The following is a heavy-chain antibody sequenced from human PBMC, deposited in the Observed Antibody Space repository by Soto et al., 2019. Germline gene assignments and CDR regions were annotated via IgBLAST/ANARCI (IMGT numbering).Heavy chain of an antibody. J-gene: IGHJ4*02. CDR3: TTAAGLG. CDR1: GFTFSNTW. CDR2: IKSETDGGTT. V-gene: IGHV3-15*01. D-gene: IGHD6-13*01. Sequence: EVQLVESGGGLVKPGGSLRLSCAASGFTFSNTWMSWVRQAPGKGLEWVGRIKSETDGGTTDYAAPVKGRFTISRDDSKNTLYLQMNRLKTEDAAVYYCTTAAGLGWGQGTLVTVSS.